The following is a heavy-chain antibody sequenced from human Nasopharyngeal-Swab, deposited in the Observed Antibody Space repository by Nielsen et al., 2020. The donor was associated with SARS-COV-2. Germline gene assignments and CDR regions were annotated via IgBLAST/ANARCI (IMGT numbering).Heavy chain of an antibody. Sequence: SETLSLTCAVYGGSFSGYYWSWIRQPPGKGLEWIGEINHSGSTNYNPSLKSRVTISVDTSKNQFSLKLSSVTAADTAVYYCARSLRITIFGVVIISRWSDPWGQGTLVTVSS. J-gene: IGHJ5*02. CDR2: INHSGST. D-gene: IGHD3-3*01. CDR1: GGSFSGYY. V-gene: IGHV4-34*01. CDR3: ARSLRITIFGVVIISRWSDP.